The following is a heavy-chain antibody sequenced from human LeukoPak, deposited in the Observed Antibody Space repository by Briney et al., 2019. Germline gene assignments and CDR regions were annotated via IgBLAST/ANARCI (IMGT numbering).Heavy chain of an antibody. CDR1: GYTLTELS. CDR3: ARHGIVGATKSPFDY. D-gene: IGHD1-26*01. J-gene: IGHJ4*02. Sequence: ASVKVSCKVSGYTLTELSMHWVRQAPGKGLEWMGGFDPEDGETIYAQKFQGRVTMTEDTSTDTAYMELSSLRSEDTAIYYRARHGIVGATKSPFDYWGQGTLVTVSS. CDR2: FDPEDGET. V-gene: IGHV1-24*01.